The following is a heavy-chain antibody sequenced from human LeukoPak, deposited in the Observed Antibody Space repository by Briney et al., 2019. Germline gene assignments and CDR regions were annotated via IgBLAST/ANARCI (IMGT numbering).Heavy chain of an antibody. CDR2: ISSSGSTI. Sequence: GGSLRLSCAASGFTFSSYEMNWVRQAPGKGLEWVSYISSSGSTICYADSVKGRFTISRDNAKNSLYLQMNSLRAEDTAVYYCARDPLPYCSGGSCYPVWGKGTTVTVSS. CDR1: GFTFSSYE. V-gene: IGHV3-48*03. D-gene: IGHD2-15*01. CDR3: ARDPLPYCSGGSCYPV. J-gene: IGHJ6*04.